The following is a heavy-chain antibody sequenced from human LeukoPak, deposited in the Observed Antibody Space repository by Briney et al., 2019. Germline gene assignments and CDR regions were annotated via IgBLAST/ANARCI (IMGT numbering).Heavy chain of an antibody. V-gene: IGHV3-30*18. D-gene: IGHD3-10*01. J-gene: IGHJ5*02. CDR2: ISYDGSNK. Sequence: GRSLRLSCAASGFTFSSYGMHWVRQAPGKGLEWVAVISYDGSNKYYADSVKGRFTISRDNSNNTVYLQMNSLTAEDTALYYCTKRAEFGGFDPWGQGTLVTVSS. CDR1: GFTFSSYG. CDR3: TKRAEFGGFDP.